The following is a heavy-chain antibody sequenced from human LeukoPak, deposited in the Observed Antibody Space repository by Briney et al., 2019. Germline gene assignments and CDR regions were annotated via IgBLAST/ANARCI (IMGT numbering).Heavy chain of an antibody. CDR3: ARASYDSSGYLLGY. Sequence: GGSLRLSCAASGFTFSSYWMSWVRQAPGKGLEWVANIKQDGSEKYYVDSVKGRFTISRDNSKNTLYLQMNSLRAEDTAVYYCARASYDSSGYLLGYWGQGTLVTVSS. D-gene: IGHD3-22*01. CDR1: GFTFSSYW. V-gene: IGHV3-7*01. J-gene: IGHJ4*02. CDR2: IKQDGSEK.